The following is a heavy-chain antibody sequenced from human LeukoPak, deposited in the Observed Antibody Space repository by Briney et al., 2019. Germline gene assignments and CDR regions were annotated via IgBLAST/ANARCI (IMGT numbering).Heavy chain of an antibody. V-gene: IGHV4-59*01. J-gene: IGHJ1*01. CDR3: ARELRSTSHSAESLQH. CDR1: GGSISGYY. Sequence: SETLSLTCTVSGGSISGYYWSWIRQPPGKGLEWIGYMYYSGSSNYNPSLKSRVTISLHTSKSQFSLKLYSVTAADTAVYYCARELRSTSHSAESLQHWGQGTLVTVSS. D-gene: IGHD2-2*01. CDR2: MYYSGSS.